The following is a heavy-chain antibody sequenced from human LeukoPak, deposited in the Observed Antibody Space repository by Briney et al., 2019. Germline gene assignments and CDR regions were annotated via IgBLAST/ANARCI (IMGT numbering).Heavy chain of an antibody. CDR2: IPYDGNNK. J-gene: IGHJ3*02. D-gene: IGHD5-18*01. CDR1: RLTFSSYA. V-gene: IGHV3-30*14. Sequence: GGSLRLSCAASRLTFSSYAMHWVRQPPGKGLEWVAVIPYDGNNKYYADSVRGRFTISRDNSKNTLYLQMNTLRAEDTAVYYCARDLGYNYGYVGAFDIWGQGTLVTVSS. CDR3: ARDLGYNYGYVGAFDI.